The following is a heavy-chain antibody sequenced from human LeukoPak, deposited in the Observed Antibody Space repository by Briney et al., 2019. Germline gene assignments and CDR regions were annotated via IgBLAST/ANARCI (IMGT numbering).Heavy chain of an antibody. Sequence: ASVKVSCEASGYTFSDYYIHWVRQAPGQGLEWMGWINPNSGGTNYAQKFQGRVTVTRDTSISTAYMELSSLRSDDTAVYYCTRGETGRDSSGYFGYWGQGTLVTVSS. V-gene: IGHV1-2*02. J-gene: IGHJ4*02. CDR1: GYTFSDYY. D-gene: IGHD3-22*01. CDR2: INPNSGGT. CDR3: TRGETGRDSSGYFGY.